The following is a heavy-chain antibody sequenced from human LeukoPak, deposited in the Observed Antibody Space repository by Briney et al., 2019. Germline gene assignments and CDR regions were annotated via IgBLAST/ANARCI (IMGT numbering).Heavy chain of an antibody. CDR3: ATAGYYDFWSGYYSKNYYYYYMDV. Sequence: SETLSLTCTVSGGSISSYYWSWIRQPPGKGLEWIGYIYYSGSTNYNPSLKSRVTISVDTSKNQFSLKLSSVTAADTAVYYCATAGYYDFWSGYYSKNYYYYYMDVWGKGTTVTVSS. V-gene: IGHV4-59*01. J-gene: IGHJ6*03. D-gene: IGHD3-3*01. CDR2: IYYSGST. CDR1: GGSISSYY.